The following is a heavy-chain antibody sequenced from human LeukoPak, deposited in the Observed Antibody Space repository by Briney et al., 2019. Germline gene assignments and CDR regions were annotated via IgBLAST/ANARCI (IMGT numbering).Heavy chain of an antibody. CDR3: ARAYYYGSGRIDY. Sequence: SETLSLTCAVYGGSFSGYYWSWIRQPPGKELEWIGEINHSGSNNYNPSLKSRVTISVDTSKNQFSLKLSSVTAADTAVYYCARAYYYGSGRIDYWGQGTLVTVSS. D-gene: IGHD3-10*01. J-gene: IGHJ4*02. CDR2: INHSGSN. V-gene: IGHV4-34*01. CDR1: GGSFSGYY.